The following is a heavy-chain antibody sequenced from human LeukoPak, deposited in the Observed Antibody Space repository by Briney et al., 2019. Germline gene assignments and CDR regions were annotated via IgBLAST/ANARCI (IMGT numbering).Heavy chain of an antibody. CDR3: AKPPNYGAYYYGMDV. D-gene: IGHD4/OR15-4a*01. CDR1: GFTFSSYA. Sequence: GGSLRLSCAASGFTFSSYAMSWVRQAPGKGLDWVSAISYNGGSTYYSDSVKGRFTISRDNSKNTVYLQMNSLRAEDTAVYYCAKPPNYGAYYYGMDVWGKGTTVTVSS. J-gene: IGHJ6*04. V-gene: IGHV3-23*01. CDR2: ISYNGGST.